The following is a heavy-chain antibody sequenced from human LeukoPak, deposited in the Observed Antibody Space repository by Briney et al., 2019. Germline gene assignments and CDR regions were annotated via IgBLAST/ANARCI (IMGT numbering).Heavy chain of an antibody. CDR1: GFTFSSYA. CDR2: ISYDGSYK. Sequence: PGKSLRLSCAASGFTFSSYAMHWVRPAPGKGLERVAVISYDGSYKYYADSVKGRFTISRDNSKNTLDLQMNSLRVEDTAVYYCAKAAVSGAWYVGAFDYWGQGTLVTVSS. D-gene: IGHD6-19*01. CDR3: AKAAVSGAWYVGAFDY. V-gene: IGHV3-30*18. J-gene: IGHJ4*02.